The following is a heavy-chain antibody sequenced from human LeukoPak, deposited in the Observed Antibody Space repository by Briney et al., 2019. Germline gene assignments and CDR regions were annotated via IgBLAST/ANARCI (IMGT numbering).Heavy chain of an antibody. CDR2: ISYDGSNK. V-gene: IGHV3-30*04. CDR1: GFTFSSYA. CDR3: ARDSGWWPRI. D-gene: IGHD2-15*01. J-gene: IGHJ3*02. Sequence: GGSLRLSCAASGFTFSSYAMHWVRQAPGKGLEWVAVISYDGSNKYYADSAKGRFTISRDNSKNTLYLQMNSLRAEDTAAYYCARDSGWWPRIWGQGTLVTVSS.